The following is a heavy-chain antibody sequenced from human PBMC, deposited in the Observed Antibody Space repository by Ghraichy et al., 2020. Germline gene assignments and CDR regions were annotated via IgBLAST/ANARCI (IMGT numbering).Heavy chain of an antibody. V-gene: IGHV3-21*01. D-gene: IGHD2-2*01. CDR1: GFNFSIYS. Sequence: GGSLRLSCAASGFNFSIYSMIWVRQAPGKGLEWVSSISSISEYIYYADSVKGRFTISRDNAKKSLYLQMNSLRAEDTAVYYCAREDCSSISCFAKVPDYWGQVTLVTVSS. J-gene: IGHJ4*02. CDR3: AREDCSSISCFAKVPDY. CDR2: ISSISEYI.